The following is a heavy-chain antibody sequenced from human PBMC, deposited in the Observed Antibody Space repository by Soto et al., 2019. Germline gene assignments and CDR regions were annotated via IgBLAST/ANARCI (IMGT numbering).Heavy chain of an antibody. CDR3: TSHSPDDMIRK. CDR1: GFTFRNSW. CDR2: IKNRADGGTA. V-gene: IGHV3-15*01. Sequence: PGGSLRLSCAASGFTFRNSWMTWVRQAPGKGLEWVGRIKNRADGGTAEYATSVKGRFTISRDDSRDTVYLQMNSLKTDDTAVYYCTSHSPDDMIRKWGQGTQVTVSS. D-gene: IGHD3-22*01. J-gene: IGHJ4*02.